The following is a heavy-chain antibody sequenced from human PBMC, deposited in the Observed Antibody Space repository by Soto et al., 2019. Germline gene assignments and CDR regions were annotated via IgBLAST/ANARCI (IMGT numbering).Heavy chain of an antibody. CDR2: INYGGTT. V-gene: IGHV4-39*01. D-gene: IGHD6-25*01. Sequence: QLQLQESGPGLVKPSETPSLTCIVSGGSISSTNSYWGWIRQPPGMGLEWIGTINYGGTTYYNPSLRSRVTISVDTSKHQFSLRLSAVTAADTAVYYCARVPTTAWGGFWGQGTLVTVSS. CDR3: ARVPTTAWGGF. CDR1: GGSISSTNSY. J-gene: IGHJ4*02.